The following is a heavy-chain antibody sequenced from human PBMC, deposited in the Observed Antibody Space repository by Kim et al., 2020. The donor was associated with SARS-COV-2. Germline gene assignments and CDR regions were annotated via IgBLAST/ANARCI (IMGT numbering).Heavy chain of an antibody. V-gene: IGHV4-34*01. D-gene: IGHD1-7*01. J-gene: IGHJ6*02. Sequence: SETLSLTCAVYGGSFSGYYWSWIRQPPGKGLEWIGEINHSGSTNYNPSLKSRVTISVDTSKNQFSLKLSSVTAADTAVYYCARARITGTTLLRYYYYGMDVWGQGTTVTVSS. CDR1: GGSFSGYY. CDR3: ARARITGTTLLRYYYYGMDV. CDR2: INHSGST.